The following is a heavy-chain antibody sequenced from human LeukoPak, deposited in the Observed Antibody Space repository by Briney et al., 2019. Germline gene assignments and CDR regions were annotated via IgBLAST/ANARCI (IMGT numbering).Heavy chain of an antibody. D-gene: IGHD2-15*01. Sequence: ASVNVSCKASGYTFTSYGISWVRQAPGQGLEWMGWISAYNGNTNYAQKLQGRVTMTTDTSTSTAYMELRSLRSDDTAVYYCARHPRGYCSGGSCSTRGFRFDYWGQGTLVTVSS. CDR2: ISAYNGNT. V-gene: IGHV1-18*01. J-gene: IGHJ4*02. CDR3: ARHPRGYCSGGSCSTRGFRFDY. CDR1: GYTFTSYG.